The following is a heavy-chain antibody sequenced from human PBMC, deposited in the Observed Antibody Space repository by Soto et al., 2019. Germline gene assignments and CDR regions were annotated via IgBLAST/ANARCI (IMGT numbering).Heavy chain of an antibody. Sequence: EVQLLESGGGLVQPGGSLRLSCAASGFTFKSYAMTWVRQAPGKGLEWVSVIDGSGGRTYYADSVKGRFTISRDNSKKTRDLQMHSLKGEDTAVYYCAKREGYGSVDYWGQGTLVTVSS. CDR2: IDGSGGRT. CDR3: AKREGYGSVDY. J-gene: IGHJ4*02. CDR1: GFTFKSYA. D-gene: IGHD5-18*01. V-gene: IGHV3-23*01.